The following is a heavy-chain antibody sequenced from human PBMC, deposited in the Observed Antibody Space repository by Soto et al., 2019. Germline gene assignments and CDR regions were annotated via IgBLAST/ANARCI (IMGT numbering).Heavy chain of an antibody. D-gene: IGHD3-22*01. CDR1: GYTFTSYY. J-gene: IGHJ5*02. V-gene: IGHV1-46*01. CDR2: INPSGGST. Sequence: GASVKVSCKASGYTFTSYYMHWVRQAPGQGLEWMGIINPSGGSTSYAQKFQGRVTMTRDTSTSTVYMELSSLRSEDTAVYCCARAAYYYDSSGNGGDWFDPWGQGTLVTVSS. CDR3: ARAAYYYDSSGNGGDWFDP.